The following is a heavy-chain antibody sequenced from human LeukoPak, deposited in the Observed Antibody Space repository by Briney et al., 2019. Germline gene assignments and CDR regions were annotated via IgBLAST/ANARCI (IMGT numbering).Heavy chain of an antibody. Sequence: ASVNVSCKASGYTFTSYAMNWVRQAPGQGLEWMGWINTNTGNPTYAQGFTGRFVFSLDTSVSTAYLQISSLKAEDTAVYYCARDHPYYDFWSGTTFDYWGQGTLVTVSS. CDR2: INTNTGNP. D-gene: IGHD3-3*01. V-gene: IGHV7-4-1*02. CDR3: ARDHPYYDFWSGTTFDY. J-gene: IGHJ4*02. CDR1: GYTFTSYA.